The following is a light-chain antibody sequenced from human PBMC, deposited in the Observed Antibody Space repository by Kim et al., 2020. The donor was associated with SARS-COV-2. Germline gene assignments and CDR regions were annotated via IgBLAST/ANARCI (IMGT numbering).Light chain of an antibody. J-gene: IGLJ3*02. Sequence: RVTISCSVSSANIGSNYVYWYQQLPGVAPKLLIYRNNQRPSGVTDRFSGSKSGTSASLAISGLRSEDEADYYCAAWDDSLSGRGVFGGGTQLTVL. CDR3: AAWDDSLSGRGV. CDR2: RNN. CDR1: SANIGSNY. V-gene: IGLV1-47*01.